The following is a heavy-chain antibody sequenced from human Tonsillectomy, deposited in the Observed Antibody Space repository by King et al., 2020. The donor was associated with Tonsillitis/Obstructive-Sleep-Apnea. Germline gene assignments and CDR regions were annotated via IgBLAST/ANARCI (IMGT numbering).Heavy chain of an antibody. J-gene: IGHJ4*02. CDR3: ARSPYYGSGSYYFDY. Sequence: QLVQSGAEVKKPGESLKISCQGSGYSFTSYWIGWVRQMPGKGLEWMGIIYPDESDTRYSPSFQGQVTISVDKSISTAYLQWSSLKASDTAMYYCARSPYYGSGSYYFDYWGQGTLVTVSS. V-gene: IGHV5-51*01. CDR2: IYPDESDT. CDR1: GYSFTSYW. D-gene: IGHD3-10*01.